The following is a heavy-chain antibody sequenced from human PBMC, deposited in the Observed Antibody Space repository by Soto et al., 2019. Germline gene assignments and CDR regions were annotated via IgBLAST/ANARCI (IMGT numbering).Heavy chain of an antibody. J-gene: IGHJ5*02. V-gene: IGHV1-3*01. CDR2: INAGNGNT. D-gene: IGHD6-13*01. CDR1: GYTFTSYA. CDR3: ARPYSSRGFDP. Sequence: QVQLVQSGAEVKKPGASVKVSCEASGYTFTSYAMHWVRQAPGQRLEWMGWINAGNGNTKYSQKFQGRVTITRDTSASTAYMELSSLRSEDTAVYYCARPYSSRGFDPWGQGTLVTVSS.